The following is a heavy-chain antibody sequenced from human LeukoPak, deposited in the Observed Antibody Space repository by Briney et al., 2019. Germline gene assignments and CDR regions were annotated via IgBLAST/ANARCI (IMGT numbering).Heavy chain of an antibody. V-gene: IGHV1-8*01. CDR2: MNPNSGNT. CDR1: GYTFTSYD. D-gene: IGHD2-2*01. CDR3: ARFGVVPAARGYYYYYGMDV. J-gene: IGHJ6*02. Sequence: ASVKVSCKASGYTFTSYDINWVRQATGQGLEWMGWMNPNSGNTGYAQKFQGRVTMTRNTSISTAYMELSSLRSEDTAVYYCARFGVVPAARGYYYYYGMDVWGQGTTVTVSS.